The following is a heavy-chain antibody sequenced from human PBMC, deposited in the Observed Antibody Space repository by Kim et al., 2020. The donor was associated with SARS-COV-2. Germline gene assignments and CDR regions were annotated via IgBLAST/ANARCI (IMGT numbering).Heavy chain of an antibody. CDR2: TRDKANSYTT. Sequence: GGSLRLSCAASGFTFSDHQMDWVRQAPGKGLEWVGRTRDKANSYTTNYAASVKGRFTISRDDSENLLYLQMNSLKTEDTAVYYCARKTSGRLWCLDLWGR. CDR1: GFTFSDHQ. V-gene: IGHV3-72*01. D-gene: IGHD6-19*01. J-gene: IGHJ2*01. CDR3: ARKTSGRLWCLDL.